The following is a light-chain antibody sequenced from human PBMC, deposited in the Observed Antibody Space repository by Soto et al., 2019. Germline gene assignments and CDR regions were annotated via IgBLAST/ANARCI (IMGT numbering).Light chain of an antibody. J-gene: IGKJ1*01. Sequence: EIVMTQSTATLSLSPGERASLSCRASESVSTNLAWYQQKAGQAPRLLIYGASTRATGIPARFSGSGSGTEFTLTISSLQSEDFAVYYCQQYSIWRTFGQGTKVDI. CDR3: QQYSIWRT. V-gene: IGKV3-15*01. CDR1: ESVSTN. CDR2: GAS.